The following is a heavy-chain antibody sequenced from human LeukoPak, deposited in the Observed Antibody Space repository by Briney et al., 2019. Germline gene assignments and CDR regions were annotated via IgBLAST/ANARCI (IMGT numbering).Heavy chain of an antibody. Sequence: PGGSLRLSCSASGFTVSNSNMNWVRQAPGKGLEWFSSISSSSSYIYYADSVKGRFTISRDNAKNSLYLQMNSLRVEDTAAYYCAKVRAPSGWFNSDYWGQGTLVTVSS. D-gene: IGHD6-19*01. CDR2: ISSSSSYI. CDR3: AKVRAPSGWFNSDY. CDR1: GFTVSNSN. J-gene: IGHJ4*02. V-gene: IGHV3-21*04.